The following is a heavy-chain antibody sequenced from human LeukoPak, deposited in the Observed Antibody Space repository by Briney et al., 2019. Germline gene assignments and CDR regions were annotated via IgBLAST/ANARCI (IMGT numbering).Heavy chain of an antibody. CDR1: GGSISSETYY. CDR3: ARAHPYGSGSRGYFDY. J-gene: IGHJ4*02. CDR2: IYSSGST. D-gene: IGHD3-10*01. Sequence: SQTLSLTCTVSGGSISSETYYWTWVRQPAGKGLEWIGRIYSSGSTSYNPSLKSRVTISVDTSKNQFSLKLSSVTAADTAVYYCARAHPYGSGSRGYFDYWGQGTLVTVSS. V-gene: IGHV4-61*02.